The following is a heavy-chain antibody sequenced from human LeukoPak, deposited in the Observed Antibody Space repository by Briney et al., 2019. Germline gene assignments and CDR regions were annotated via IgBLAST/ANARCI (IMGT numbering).Heavy chain of an antibody. CDR2: LRGNGDA. CDR1: GFTLSRYA. CDR3: AKASWVSTADAVL. J-gene: IGHJ4*02. D-gene: IGHD3-16*01. V-gene: IGHV3-23*01. Sequence: GGSLRLSCVASGFTLSRYAMSWVRETPGRGLEWVSSLRGNGDAIYSDSVKGGVTLSREESRKTVYLQLNKLRVEDTAIYYCAKASWVSTADAVLWGQGTVVTVSS.